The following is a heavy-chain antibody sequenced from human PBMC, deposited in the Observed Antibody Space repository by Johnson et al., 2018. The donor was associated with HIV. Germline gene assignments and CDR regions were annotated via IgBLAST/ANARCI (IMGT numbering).Heavy chain of an antibody. CDR3: ARACRDGYTCDAFDI. CDR1: GFSFSSFA. Sequence: VQLVESGGGLVQPGGSLRVSCVASGFSFSSFAMSWVRQAPGKGLEWVSGIGTTGHTYYADSVKGRFTISRDNAKNSLYLQMNSLRAEDTAVYYCARACRDGYTCDAFDIWGQGTMVTVSS. V-gene: IGHV3-23*04. J-gene: IGHJ3*02. CDR2: IGTTGHT. D-gene: IGHD5-24*01.